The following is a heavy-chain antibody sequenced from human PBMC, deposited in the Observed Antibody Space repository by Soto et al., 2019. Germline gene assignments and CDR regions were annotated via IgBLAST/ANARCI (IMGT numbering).Heavy chain of an antibody. CDR1: GYTFTSYD. V-gene: IGHV1-8*01. CDR3: ASISGWKNQFDP. CDR2: MNPNSGNT. Sequence: QVQLVQSGAEVKKPGASVKVSCKASGYTFTSYDINWVRQATGQGLEWMGWMNPNSGNTGYAQKFQGRVTMTRNTSISTAYMELSSLRSERPVSYYCASISGWKNQFDPWGQGTLVTVSS. J-gene: IGHJ5*02. D-gene: IGHD3-3*02.